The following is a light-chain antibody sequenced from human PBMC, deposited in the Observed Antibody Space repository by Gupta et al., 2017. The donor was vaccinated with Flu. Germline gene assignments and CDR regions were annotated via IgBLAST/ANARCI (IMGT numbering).Light chain of an antibody. CDR1: NSDVGDYNF. Sequence: ITISCTGTNSDVGDYNFVSWYQHYPDEAPKLIIYEVNNRPSGVSNRFSGSKSGNTASLTISGLQAEDEAYYYCSSYTSSVTLVLFGGGTKLTVL. CDR2: EVN. J-gene: IGLJ2*01. CDR3: SSYTSSVTLVL. V-gene: IGLV2-14*01.